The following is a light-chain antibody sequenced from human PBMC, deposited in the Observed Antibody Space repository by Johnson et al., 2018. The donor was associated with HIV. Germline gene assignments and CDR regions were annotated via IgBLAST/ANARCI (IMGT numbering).Light chain of an antibody. CDR1: SSNVGNNY. CDR2: ENN. J-gene: IGLJ1*01. Sequence: HSVLTQPPSVSAAPGQKVTIYCSGSSSNVGNNYVSWYQHLPGTAPKLLIYENNKRPSGIPDRFSGSKSGTSATLGITGLQTGDEADYYCGTWDSSLSAGVFGTVTKVTVL. CDR3: GTWDSSLSAGV. V-gene: IGLV1-51*02.